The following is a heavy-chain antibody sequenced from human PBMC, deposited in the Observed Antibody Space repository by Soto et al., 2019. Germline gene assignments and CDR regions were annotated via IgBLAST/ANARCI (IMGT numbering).Heavy chain of an antibody. CDR2: ISYDGSNK. J-gene: IGHJ4*02. CDR1: GFTFSSYG. D-gene: IGHD3-22*01. Sequence: GGSLRLSCAASGFTFSSYGMHWVRQAPGKGLEWVAVISYDGSNKYYADSVKGRFTISRDNSKNTLYLQMNSLRAEDTAVYYCAKDGYRYGLGINSYDSSGYLWGQGTMVTVSS. CDR3: AKDGYRYGLGINSYDSSGYL. V-gene: IGHV3-30*18.